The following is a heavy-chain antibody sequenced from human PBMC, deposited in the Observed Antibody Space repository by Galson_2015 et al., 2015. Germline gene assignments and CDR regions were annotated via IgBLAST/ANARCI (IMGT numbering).Heavy chain of an antibody. CDR3: SISWQYNDAFDI. CDR2: IWYDGSNK. V-gene: IGHV3-33*01. D-gene: IGHD6-13*01. Sequence: SLRLSCAGSGFTFSSYCLHWVRPAPGEGLGWGGVIWYDGSNKYYADSVKCRFAISRDNSKYTLYLQMNSLRAEDTAVYYCSISWQYNDAFDIWGQGTMVTVSS. J-gene: IGHJ3*02. CDR1: GFTFSSYC.